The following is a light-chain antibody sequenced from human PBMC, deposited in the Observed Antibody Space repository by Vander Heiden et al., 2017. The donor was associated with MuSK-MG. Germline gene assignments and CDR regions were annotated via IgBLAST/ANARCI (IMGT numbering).Light chain of an antibody. CDR1: QSVSSF. V-gene: IGKV3-11*01. Sequence: EIVLTQSPATLSLSPGERATLSCRASQSVSSFLAWYQQKPGQAPRLLIYDASNRATGIPVRFSGSGYGTDFTLTISSREPEDFAVYYCQQRANWPPYTFGQGTKMEI. CDR3: QQRANWPPYT. CDR2: DAS. J-gene: IGKJ2*01.